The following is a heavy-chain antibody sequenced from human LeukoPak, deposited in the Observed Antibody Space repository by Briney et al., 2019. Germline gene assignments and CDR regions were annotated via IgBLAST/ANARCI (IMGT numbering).Heavy chain of an antibody. CDR3: ARGEQLVPYYYMDV. J-gene: IGHJ6*03. CDR1: GGSISSYY. D-gene: IGHD6-13*01. V-gene: IGHV4-59*01. Sequence: PSETLSLTCTASGGSISSYYWSWIRQPPGKGLEWIGYIYYSGSTNYNPSLKSRVTISVDTSKNQFSLKLSSVTAADTAVYYCARGEQLVPYYYMDVWGKGTTVTVSS. CDR2: IYYSGST.